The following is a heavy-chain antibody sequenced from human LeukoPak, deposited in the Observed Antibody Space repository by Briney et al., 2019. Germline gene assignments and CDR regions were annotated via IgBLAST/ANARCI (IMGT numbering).Heavy chain of an antibody. V-gene: IGHV3-23*01. Sequence: GGSLRLSCAASGFTFSSYAMSWVRQAPGKGLEWVSAISGSGGSTYYADSVKGRFTISRDNAKNSLYLQMNSLRAEDTAVYYCARVGYSYGLVYFDYWGQGTLVTVSS. J-gene: IGHJ4*02. CDR1: GFTFSSYA. D-gene: IGHD5-18*01. CDR3: ARVGYSYGLVYFDY. CDR2: ISGSGGST.